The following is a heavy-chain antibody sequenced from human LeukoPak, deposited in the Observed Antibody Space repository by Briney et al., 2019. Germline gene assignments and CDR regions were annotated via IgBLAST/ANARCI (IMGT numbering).Heavy chain of an antibody. CDR1: GFTFNSYW. CDR2: INQDGSEK. D-gene: IGHD3-10*01. V-gene: IGHV3-7*03. J-gene: IGHJ3*02. CDR3: AKIPGADAFDI. Sequence: GGSLRLSCAASGFTFNSYWMSWVRQAPGKGLEWVANINQDGSEKYYVHSVKGRFTISRDNAKNSLYLQMNSLRAEDTAVYYCAKIPGADAFDIWGQGTMVTVSS.